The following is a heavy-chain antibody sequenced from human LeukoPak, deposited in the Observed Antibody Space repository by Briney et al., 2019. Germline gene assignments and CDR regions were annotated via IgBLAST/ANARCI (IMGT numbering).Heavy chain of an antibody. D-gene: IGHD5-12*01. CDR3: AKNQGRWLRVFDF. V-gene: IGHV4-4*02. CDR2: IYHIGNT. J-gene: IGHJ4*02. Sequence: SGTLSLTCAVSGGSITTNNWWSWVRQPPGKGLEWIGEIYHIGNTNYNPSLKGRVTMSVGKSKNQFSLKLSFVTPADTAVYYCAKNQGRWLRVFDFWGQGTLVTVSS. CDR1: GGSITTNNW.